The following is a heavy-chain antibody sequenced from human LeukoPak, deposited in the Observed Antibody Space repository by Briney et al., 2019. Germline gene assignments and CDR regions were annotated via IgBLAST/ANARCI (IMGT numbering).Heavy chain of an antibody. CDR2: ISYDGSNK. Sequence: QPGGSLRLSCAASGFTFSSYAMHWVRQAPGKGLEWVAVISYDGSNKYYADSVKGRFTISRDNSKNTLYLQMNSLRAEDTAVYYCARRGSSAVLGEHFDYWGQGTLVTVSS. CDR3: ARRGSSAVLGEHFDY. J-gene: IGHJ4*02. D-gene: IGHD6-6*01. V-gene: IGHV3-30-3*01. CDR1: GFTFSSYA.